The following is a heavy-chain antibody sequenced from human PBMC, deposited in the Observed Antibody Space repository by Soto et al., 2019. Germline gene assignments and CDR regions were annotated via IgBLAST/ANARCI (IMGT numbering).Heavy chain of an antibody. CDR1: GYTFTNYG. D-gene: IGHD2-2*01. CDR3: ASSPYCSSTSCYFFDP. J-gene: IGHJ5*02. Sequence: GASVKVCCKASGYTFTNYGINWVRQAPGQGLEWMGGIIPIFGTANYAQKFQGRVTITADESTSTAYMELSSLRSEDTAVYYCASSPYCSSTSCYFFDPWGQGTLVTVSS. CDR2: IIPIFGTA. V-gene: IGHV1-69*13.